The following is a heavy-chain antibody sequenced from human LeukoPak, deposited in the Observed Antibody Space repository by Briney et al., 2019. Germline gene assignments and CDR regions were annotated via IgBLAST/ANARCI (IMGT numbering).Heavy chain of an antibody. D-gene: IGHD1-26*01. CDR1: GGSISSSSYY. Sequence: SETLSLTCTVSGGSISSSSYYWGWIRQPPGKGLEWIGSIYYSGSTYYNPSLKSRVTISVDTSKNQFSLKLSSVTAADTAVYCCARLRRVGASLLDYWGQGTLVTVSS. J-gene: IGHJ4*02. CDR3: ARLRRVGASLLDY. V-gene: IGHV4-39*01. CDR2: IYYSGST.